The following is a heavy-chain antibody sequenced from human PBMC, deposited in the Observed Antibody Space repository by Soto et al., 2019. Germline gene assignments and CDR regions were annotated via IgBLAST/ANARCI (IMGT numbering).Heavy chain of an antibody. J-gene: IGHJ4*02. V-gene: IGHV3-23*01. CDR2: ISGSGGST. CDR3: AKAHYDSSGYYPFDY. D-gene: IGHD3-22*01. Sequence: GSLRLSCVASGFTFSTYAMSWVRQAPGKGLEWVSVISGSGGSTYYADSVKGRFTISRDNSNTTLYVQMSDLRAEDTAVYYCAKAHYDSSGYYPFDYWGQGTLVTVSS. CDR1: GFTFSTYA.